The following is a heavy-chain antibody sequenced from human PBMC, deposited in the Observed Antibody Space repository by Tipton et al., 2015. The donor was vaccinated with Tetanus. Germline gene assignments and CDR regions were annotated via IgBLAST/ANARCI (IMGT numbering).Heavy chain of an antibody. V-gene: IGHV4-30-2*01. CDR3: ARVKGTYNHYGLDV. Sequence: GLVKPSQTLSLTCNVSGGLITTGGYSWSWIRQPPGKGLEWIGYIYDSGSTYYNPSLKSRVTISEDRSKNQISLRLRSVTAADTAVYYCARVKGTYNHYGLDVWGQGTTVTVAS. D-gene: IGHD3-10*01. CDR1: GGLITTGGYS. CDR2: IYDSGST. J-gene: IGHJ6*02.